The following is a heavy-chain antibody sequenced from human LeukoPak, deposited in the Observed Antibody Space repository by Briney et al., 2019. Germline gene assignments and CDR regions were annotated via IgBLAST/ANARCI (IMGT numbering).Heavy chain of an antibody. CDR3: AKFPSSGPPGELDH. Sequence: GGSLRLSCAASGFTFSSYGMHWVRQAPGKGLEWVAFIRYDGSNKYYADSVKGRFTISRDNSKNTLYLQMNSLRAEDTAVYYCAKFPSSGPPGELDHWGQGTLVTVSS. V-gene: IGHV3-30*02. CDR2: IRYDGSNK. J-gene: IGHJ4*02. D-gene: IGHD6-19*01. CDR1: GFTFSSYG.